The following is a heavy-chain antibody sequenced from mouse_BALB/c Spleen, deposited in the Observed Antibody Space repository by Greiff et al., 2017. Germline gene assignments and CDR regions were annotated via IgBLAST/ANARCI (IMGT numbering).Heavy chain of an antibody. CDR3: ASNYGSNAMDY. J-gene: IGHJ4*01. CDR2: ISSGSSTI. V-gene: IGHV5-17*02. Sequence: VQLKESGGGLVQPGGSRKLSCAASGFTFSSFGMHWVRQAPEKGLEWVAYISSGSSTIYYADTVKGRFTISRDNPKNTLFLQMTSLRSEDTAMYYCASNYGSNAMDYWGQGTSVTVSS. CDR1: GFTFSSFG. D-gene: IGHD1-1*01.